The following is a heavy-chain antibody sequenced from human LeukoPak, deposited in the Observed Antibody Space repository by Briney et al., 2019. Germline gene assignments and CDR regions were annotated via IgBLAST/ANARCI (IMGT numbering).Heavy chain of an antibody. D-gene: IGHD3-10*01. CDR2: INHSGST. CDR1: GGSFSGYY. J-gene: IGHJ4*02. CDR3: ARGYGSGTARVYYFDY. Sequence: SETLSLTCAVYGGSFSGYYWSWIRQPPGKGLEWIGEINHSGSTNYNPSLKSRVTISVDTSKNQFSLKLSSVTAADTAVYYCARGYGSGTARVYYFDYWSQGTLVTVSS. V-gene: IGHV4-34*01.